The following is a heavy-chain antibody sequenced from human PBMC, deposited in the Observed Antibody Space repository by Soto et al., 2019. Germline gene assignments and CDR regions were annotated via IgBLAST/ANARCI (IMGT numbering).Heavy chain of an antibody. V-gene: IGHV1-8*02. CDR2: MNPNSGNT. J-gene: IGHJ4*02. CDR3: AREDYGGRPGY. Sequence: ASVKVSCKASGYTFTSYAMHWVRQATGQGLEWMGWMNPNSGNTGYAQKFQGRVTMTRNTSISTAYMELSSLRSEDTAMYYCAREDYGGRPGYWGQGTLVTVSS. CDR1: GYTFTSYA. D-gene: IGHD4-17*01.